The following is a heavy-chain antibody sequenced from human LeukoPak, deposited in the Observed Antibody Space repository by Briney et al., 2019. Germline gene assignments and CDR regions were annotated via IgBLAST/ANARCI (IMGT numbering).Heavy chain of an antibody. V-gene: IGHV3-23*01. D-gene: IGHD3-10*01. J-gene: IGHJ4*02. CDR3: ASHVLLWFGELYY. CDR1: GFTFSSYA. CDR2: ISGSGGST. Sequence: PGGSLRLSCAASGFTFSSYAMSWVRQAPGKGLEWVSAISGSGGSTYYADSVKGRFTISRDNSKNTLYLQMNSLRAEDTAVYYCASHVLLWFGELYYWGQGTLVTVSS.